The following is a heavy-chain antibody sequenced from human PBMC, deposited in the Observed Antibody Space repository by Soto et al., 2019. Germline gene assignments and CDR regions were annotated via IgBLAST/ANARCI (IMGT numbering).Heavy chain of an antibody. J-gene: IGHJ4*02. CDR2: LYYTGST. V-gene: IGHV4-59*08. CDR1: GTSISGYH. D-gene: IGHD6-19*01. Sequence: SETLSLTCTISGTSISGYHWGWIRQPPGKGLEWIGYLYYTGSTHYNPSLKSRVTMSVDTSKNQFSLKLNSVTAADTAVYYCARGFAIGWYTYFFDLWGRGPLVTVSS. CDR3: ARGFAIGWYTYFFDL.